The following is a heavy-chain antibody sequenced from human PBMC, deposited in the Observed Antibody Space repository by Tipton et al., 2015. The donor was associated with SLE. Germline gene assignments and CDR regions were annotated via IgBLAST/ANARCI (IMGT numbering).Heavy chain of an antibody. CDR2: IDHRGIT. D-gene: IGHD1-1*01. Sequence: TLSLTCTVSGDTISDHYWSWIRQPPGKGLQWIGEIDHRGITNYNPSLKSRINISVDTSKNQFSLRLTSVTAADTAIYYCARHEVSVTGTKGFDSWGQGTQVTVSS. CDR3: ARHEVSVTGTKGFDS. CDR1: GDTISDHY. J-gene: IGHJ4*02. V-gene: IGHV4-34*01.